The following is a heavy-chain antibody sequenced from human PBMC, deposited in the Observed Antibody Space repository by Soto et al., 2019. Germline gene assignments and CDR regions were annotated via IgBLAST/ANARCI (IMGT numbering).Heavy chain of an antibody. CDR3: ARGRYCLTGRCFPNWFDS. V-gene: IGHV4-30-4*01. Sequence: QVQLLESGPGLVKPSQTLSLTCSVSGDSISNLDYFWAWIRQPPGQALEYIGYIYKSATTYYNPSFESRVASSVDTSKSQFSLNVTSMTAADTAVYFCARGRYCLTGRCFPNWFDSWGQGALVTVSS. J-gene: IGHJ5*01. CDR2: IYKSATT. CDR1: GDSISNLDYF. D-gene: IGHD7-27*01.